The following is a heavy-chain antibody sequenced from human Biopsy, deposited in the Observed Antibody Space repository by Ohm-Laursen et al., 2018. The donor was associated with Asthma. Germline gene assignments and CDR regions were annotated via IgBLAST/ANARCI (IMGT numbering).Heavy chain of an antibody. V-gene: IGHV3-30*18. CDR3: AKEVFPGWELRRGPDS. Sequence: SLRLSCTASGFSFSNYGMHWVRQAPGKGLDWVAVISFDGTNRNYTDSVKGRFTISRDNSRNTLHLEMNSLRAEDTAVYFCAKEVFPGWELRRGPDSWGQGTLFTVSS. CDR2: ISFDGTNR. CDR1: GFSFSNYG. D-gene: IGHD1-26*01. J-gene: IGHJ4*02.